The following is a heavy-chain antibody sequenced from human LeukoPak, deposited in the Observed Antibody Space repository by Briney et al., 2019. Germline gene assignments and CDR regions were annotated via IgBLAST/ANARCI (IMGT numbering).Heavy chain of an antibody. Sequence: ASVKVSCKASGYTFTSYYMHWVRQAPGQGLEWMGIINPSGGSTTYAQKFQGRVTMTRDTSTSTAYMELSSLRSEDTAVYYCAASSGSYIYPFDYWGQGTLVTVSS. J-gene: IGHJ4*02. CDR3: AASSGSYIYPFDY. V-gene: IGHV1-46*01. D-gene: IGHD3-10*01. CDR2: INPSGGST. CDR1: GYTFTSYY.